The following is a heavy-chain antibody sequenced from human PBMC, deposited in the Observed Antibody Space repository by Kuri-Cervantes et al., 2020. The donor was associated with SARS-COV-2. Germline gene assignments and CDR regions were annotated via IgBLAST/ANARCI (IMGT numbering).Heavy chain of an antibody. D-gene: IGHD3-10*01. CDR2: ISGNGGST. CDR3: AKFPVLLVRPLSWYFDL. V-gene: IGHV3-23*01. CDR1: GFTFSSYA. Sequence: GESLKISCAASGFTFSSYAMSWVRQAPGKGLEWVSAISGNGGSTYYADSVKGRFTISRDNSKNTLYLQMNSLRADDTAVYYCAKFPVLLVRPLSWYFDLWGRGTLVTVSS. J-gene: IGHJ2*01.